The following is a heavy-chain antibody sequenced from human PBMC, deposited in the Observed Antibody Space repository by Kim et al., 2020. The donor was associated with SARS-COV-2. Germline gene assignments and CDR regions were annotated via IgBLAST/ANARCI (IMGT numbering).Heavy chain of an antibody. V-gene: IGHV4-61*02. CDR3: ARGGYCSSTSCYLPWFDP. J-gene: IGHJ5*02. Sequence: SETLSLTCTVSGGSISSGSYYWSWIRHPAGKGLEWIGRIYTSGSTNYNPSLKSRVTILVDTSKNQFSLKLSSVTAADTAVYYCARGGYCSSTSCYLPWFDPWGQGTLVTVSS. CDR2: IYTSGST. CDR1: GGSISSGSYY. D-gene: IGHD2-2*01.